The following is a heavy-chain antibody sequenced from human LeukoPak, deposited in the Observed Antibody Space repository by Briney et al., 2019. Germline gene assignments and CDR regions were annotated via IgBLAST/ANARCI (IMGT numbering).Heavy chain of an antibody. CDR1: GGTFSSYA. CDR2: IIPIFGTA. Sequence: SVKVSCKASGGTFSSYAISWVRQASGQGLEWMGRIIPIFGTANYAQKFQGRVTITTDESTSTAYMELSSLRSEDTAVYYCARGDGYYDSSGFYYYYYMDVWGKGTTVTVSS. CDR3: ARGDGYYDSSGFYYYYYMDV. D-gene: IGHD3-22*01. V-gene: IGHV1-69*05. J-gene: IGHJ6*03.